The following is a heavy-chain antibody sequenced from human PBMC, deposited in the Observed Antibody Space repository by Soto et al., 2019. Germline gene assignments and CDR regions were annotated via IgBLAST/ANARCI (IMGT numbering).Heavy chain of an antibody. D-gene: IGHD4-17*01. J-gene: IGHJ6*02. CDR3: ARMTTVTTESYYYYGMDV. CDR2: IYYSGST. V-gene: IGHV4-61*01. CDR1: GGSVSSGSYY. Sequence: QVQLQESGPGLVKPSETLSLTCTVSGGSVSSGSYYWSWIRQPPGKGLEWIGYIYYSGSTNYNPSLKSRVPISVDPSKNPFSLKLSSVTAADTAVYYCARMTTVTTESYYYYGMDVWGQGTTVTVSS.